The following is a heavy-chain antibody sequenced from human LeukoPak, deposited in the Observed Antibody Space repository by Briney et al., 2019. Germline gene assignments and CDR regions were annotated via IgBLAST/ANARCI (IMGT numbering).Heavy chain of an antibody. CDR2: IIPIFGTA. CDR1: GYTFTSYG. CDR3: ARLSSIAAPSYYYYGMDV. Sequence: SVKVSCKASGYTFTSYGISWVRQAPGQGLEWMGGIIPIFGTANYAQKFQGRVTITADESTSTAYMELSSLRSEDTAVYYCARLSSIAAPSYYYYGMDVWGQGTTVTVSS. V-gene: IGHV1-69*13. D-gene: IGHD6-6*01. J-gene: IGHJ6*02.